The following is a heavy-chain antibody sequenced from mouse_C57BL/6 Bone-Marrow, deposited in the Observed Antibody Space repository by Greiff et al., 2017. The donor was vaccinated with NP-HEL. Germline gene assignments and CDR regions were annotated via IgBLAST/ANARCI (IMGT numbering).Heavy chain of an antibody. CDR3: AIEGATTVVAPYYAMDY. J-gene: IGHJ4*01. CDR1: GYTFTSYW. CDR2: IHPSDSDT. V-gene: IGHV1-74*01. Sequence: QVQLQQPGAELVKPGASVKVSCKASGYTFTSYWMHWVKQRPGQGLEWIGRIHPSDSDTNYNQKFKGKATLTVDKSSSTAYMQRSSLTSEDSAVYYCAIEGATTVVAPYYAMDYWGQGTSVTVSS. D-gene: IGHD1-1*01.